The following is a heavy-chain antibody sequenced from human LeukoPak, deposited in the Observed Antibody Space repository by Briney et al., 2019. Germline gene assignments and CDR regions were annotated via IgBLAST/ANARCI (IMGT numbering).Heavy chain of an antibody. Sequence: GGSLRLSCAASGFTFSSYGMHWVRQAPGKGLEWVAFIRYDGSNKYYADSVKGRFTISRDNSKNTLYLQMNSLRAEDTAVYYCAKEGLRFLEWLPYFDYWGQGTLVTVSS. CDR3: AKEGLRFLEWLPYFDY. CDR1: GFTFSSYG. V-gene: IGHV3-30*02. D-gene: IGHD3-3*01. J-gene: IGHJ4*02. CDR2: IRYDGSNK.